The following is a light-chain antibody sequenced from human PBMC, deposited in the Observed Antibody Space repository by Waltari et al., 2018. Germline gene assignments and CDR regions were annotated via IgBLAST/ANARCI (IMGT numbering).Light chain of an antibody. V-gene: IGLV2-14*03. J-gene: IGLJ2*01. CDR2: DVS. CDR3: SSYTSSYVV. Sequence: QSALTQPAYVSGSPGQSITISCTGTSSDVGGYKYVSWYTQHPGKAPKLMIYDVSNRPSGVSNRFSGSKSGNTAALTISGLQAEDEADYYCSSYTSSYVVFGGGTKLTVL. CDR1: SSDVGGYKY.